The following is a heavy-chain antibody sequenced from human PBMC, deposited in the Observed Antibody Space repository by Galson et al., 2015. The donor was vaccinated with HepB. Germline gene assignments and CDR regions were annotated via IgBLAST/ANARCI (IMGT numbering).Heavy chain of an antibody. J-gene: IGHJ4*02. V-gene: IGHV1-18*04. CDR2: ISSHSGST. CDR3: TTTTVTTWFDY. D-gene: IGHD4-17*01. Sequence: SVKVSCKASGNTFANSGISWVRQAPGQGLEWVGWISSHSGSTSYVQKLQGRLTLTIDTSTNTAFMHLSSLRSDDTAVYYCTTTTVTTWFDYWGQGTLVSVSS. CDR1: GNTFANSG.